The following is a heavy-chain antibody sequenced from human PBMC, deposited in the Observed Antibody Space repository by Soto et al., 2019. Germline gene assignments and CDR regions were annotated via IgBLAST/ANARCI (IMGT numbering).Heavy chain of an antibody. CDR3: ATGGYPNWFDD. V-gene: IGHV3-23*01. J-gene: IGHJ5*02. Sequence: AYLRLTCAASGLTFSRYAMRWGHQAPGKGLEWVSAISGSGGSTYYADSVKGRFTISRDNSKNTLYLQMNSLRAEDTAVYYCATGGYPNWFDDWLQITLDDLSS. CDR1: GLTFSRYA. D-gene: IGHD3-22*01. CDR2: ISGSGGST.